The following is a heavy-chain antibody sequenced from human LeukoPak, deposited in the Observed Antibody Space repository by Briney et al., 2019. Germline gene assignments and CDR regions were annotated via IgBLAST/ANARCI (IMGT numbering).Heavy chain of an antibody. J-gene: IGHJ4*02. D-gene: IGHD3-10*01. CDR2: ISAYNGNT. V-gene: IGHV1-18*01. Sequence: ASVKVSCKASGYTFTNYRISWVRQAPGQGLEWMGWISAYNGNTNYAQKLQGRVTMTTDTSTSTAYMDLRSLRSDDTAVYYCARDARFGELLSEDSWGQGTLVTVSS. CDR1: GYTFTNYR. CDR3: ARDARFGELLSEDS.